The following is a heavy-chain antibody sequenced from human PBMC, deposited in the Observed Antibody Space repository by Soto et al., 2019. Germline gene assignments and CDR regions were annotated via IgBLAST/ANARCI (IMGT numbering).Heavy chain of an antibody. CDR1: GGSISSYY. V-gene: IGHV4-59*01. CDR2: IYYSGST. CDR3: ARDYDFWSGYYLFY. Sequence: QVQLQESGPGLGKPSETLSLTCTVSGGSISSYYWSWIRQPPGKGLEWIGYIYYSGSTNYNPSLKSRVTISVDTSKNQFSLKLSSVTAADTAVYYCARDYDFWSGYYLFYWGQGTLVTVSS. J-gene: IGHJ4*02. D-gene: IGHD3-3*01.